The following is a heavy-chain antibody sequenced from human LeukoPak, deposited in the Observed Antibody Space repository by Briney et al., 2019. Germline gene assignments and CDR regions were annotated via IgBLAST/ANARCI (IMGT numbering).Heavy chain of an antibody. J-gene: IGHJ6*02. CDR2: IYSGGST. CDR3: ASNPAAAGMFYYYGMDV. D-gene: IGHD6-13*01. CDR1: GFTVRSNY. V-gene: IGHV3-53*04. Sequence: GGSLRLSCAASGFTVRSNYMSWVRQAPGKGLEGVSVIYSGGSTYYADSVKGRFTISRHNSKNTLYLQMNSLRAEDTAVYYCASNPAAAGMFYYYGMDVWGQGTTVTVSS.